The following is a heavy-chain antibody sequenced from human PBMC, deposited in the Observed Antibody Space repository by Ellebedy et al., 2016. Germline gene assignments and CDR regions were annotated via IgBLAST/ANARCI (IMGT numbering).Heavy chain of an antibody. J-gene: IGHJ4*02. Sequence: GGSLRLXXKGSGYSFTSYWIGWVRQMPGKGLEWMGIIYPGDSDTRYSPSFQGQVTISADKSISTAYLQWSSLKASDTAMYYCARRVMTGDIVVVTGPPDYWGQGTLVTVSS. D-gene: IGHD2-21*02. CDR1: GYSFTSYW. V-gene: IGHV5-51*01. CDR2: IYPGDSDT. CDR3: ARRVMTGDIVVVTGPPDY.